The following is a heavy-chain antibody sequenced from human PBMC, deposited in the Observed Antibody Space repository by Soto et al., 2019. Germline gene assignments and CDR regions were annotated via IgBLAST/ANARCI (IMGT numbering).Heavy chain of an antibody. CDR3: ARDCGDYGDYEVWFDP. J-gene: IGHJ5*02. Sequence: ASVKVSCKASGYTFTGYYMHWVRQAPGQGLEWMGWINPNSGGTNYAQKFQGRVTMTRDTSISTAYMELSRLRSDDTAVYYCARDCGDYGDYEVWFDPWGQGTLVTVSS. CDR1: GYTFTGYY. CDR2: INPNSGGT. V-gene: IGHV1-2*02. D-gene: IGHD4-17*01.